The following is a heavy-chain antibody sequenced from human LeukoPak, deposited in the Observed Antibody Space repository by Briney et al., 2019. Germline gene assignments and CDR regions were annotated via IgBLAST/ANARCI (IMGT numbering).Heavy chain of an antibody. D-gene: IGHD5-12*01. J-gene: IGHJ4*02. CDR3: ARVRVATITGGIFDY. CDR1: GGSISSGGYY. CDR2: IYHSGST. V-gene: IGHV4-30-2*01. Sequence: PSGTLSLTCTVSGGSISSGGYYWSWIRQPPGKGLEWIGYIYHSGSTYYNPSLKSRVTISVDRSKNQFSLKLSSVTAADTAVYYCARVRVATITGGIFDYWGQGTLVTVSS.